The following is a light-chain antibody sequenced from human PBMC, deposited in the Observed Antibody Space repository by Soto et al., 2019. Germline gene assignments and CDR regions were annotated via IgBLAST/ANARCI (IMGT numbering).Light chain of an antibody. CDR2: EVS. V-gene: IGLV2-14*01. CDR3: SSYTSSSTRGVV. Sequence: QSALTQPASVSVSPGQSITISCTGTSSDVGGYNYVSWYQQHPGKAPKLMIYEVSNRPSGVSNRFSGSTSGNTASLTISGLQAEDEADYYCSSYTSSSTRGVVLGGGTKLPV. J-gene: IGLJ2*01. CDR1: SSDVGGYNY.